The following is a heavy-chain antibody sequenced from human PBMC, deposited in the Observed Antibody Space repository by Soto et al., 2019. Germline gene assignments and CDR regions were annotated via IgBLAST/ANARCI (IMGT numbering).Heavy chain of an antibody. Sequence: QVQLVQSGAEVKKPGASVKVSCKASGYTFTSYXXXXXXXXXXXGLEWMGWMNPNSGNTGYAQKFQGRVTMTRNTSISTAYMELSSLRSEDTAVYYCARERSGSRMDVWGQGTTVTVSS. J-gene: IGHJ6*02. CDR2: MNPNSGNT. CDR1: GYTFTSYX. V-gene: IGHV1-8*01. D-gene: IGHD3-10*01. CDR3: ARERSGSRMDV.